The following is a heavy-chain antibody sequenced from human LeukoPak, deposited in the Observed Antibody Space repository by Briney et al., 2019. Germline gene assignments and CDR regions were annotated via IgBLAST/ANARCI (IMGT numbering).Heavy chain of an antibody. CDR3: ARLDDSSGYYFDY. D-gene: IGHD3-22*01. V-gene: IGHV4-59*08. J-gene: IGHJ4*02. Sequence: SETLSLTCTVSGDSISRYYWSWIRQPPGKGLEWIGYIYYSGSTNYNPSLKSRVTISVDTSKNQFSLKLSSVTAADTAVYYCARLDDSSGYYFDYWGQGTLVTVSS. CDR2: IYYSGST. CDR1: GDSISRYY.